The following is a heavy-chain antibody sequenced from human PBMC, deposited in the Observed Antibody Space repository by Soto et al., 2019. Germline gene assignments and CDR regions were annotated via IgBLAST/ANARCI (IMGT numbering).Heavy chain of an antibody. J-gene: IGHJ4*02. Sequence: EVQLVESGGGLVQPGGSLRLSCAASGFTVSSYDMHWVRQATGKGLEWVSAIGTAGDTYYPGSVKGRFTISRENAKNSFYLQMNSLRAEDTAVYYCARDQGAGTFLFDYWGQGTLVTVSS. D-gene: IGHD6-19*01. V-gene: IGHV3-13*01. CDR2: IGTAGDT. CDR3: ARDQGAGTFLFDY. CDR1: GFTVSSYD.